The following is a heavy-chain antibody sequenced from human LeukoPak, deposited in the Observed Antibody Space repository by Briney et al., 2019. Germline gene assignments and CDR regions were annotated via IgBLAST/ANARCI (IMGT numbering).Heavy chain of an antibody. J-gene: IGHJ3*02. D-gene: IGHD6-19*01. Sequence: GGSLRLSCAASGFTFSSYAMHWVRQAPGKGLEWVAVISYDGSNKYYADSVKGRFTISRDNSKNTLYLQMNSLRAEDTAVYYCARDGAMYSSGWYLSHAFDIWGQGTMVTVSS. V-gene: IGHV3-30-3*01. CDR3: ARDGAMYSSGWYLSHAFDI. CDR1: GFTFSSYA. CDR2: ISYDGSNK.